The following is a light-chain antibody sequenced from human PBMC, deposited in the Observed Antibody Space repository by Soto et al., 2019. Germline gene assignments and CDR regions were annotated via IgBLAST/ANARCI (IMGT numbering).Light chain of an antibody. CDR1: SSDLGTYNL. J-gene: IGLJ2*01. CDR2: EDT. Sequence: QSALTQPASVSGSPGQSLTISCTGTSSDLGTYNLVSWYQLHPGKAPKFLVYEDTKRPTGVSHRFSGSKSGNTASLTISGLQPEDEGDYYCCSYAGSNYYVIFGGGTKVTVL. V-gene: IGLV2-23*01. CDR3: CSYAGSNYYVI.